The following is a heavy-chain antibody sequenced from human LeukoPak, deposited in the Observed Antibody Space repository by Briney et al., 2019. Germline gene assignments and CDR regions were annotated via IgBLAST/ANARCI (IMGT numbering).Heavy chain of an antibody. V-gene: IGHV4-34*01. D-gene: IGHD3-22*01. CDR1: GGSFSGYY. J-gene: IGHJ4*02. Sequence: SETLSLTCAVYGGSFSGYYWSWIRQPPGKGLEWIGEINHSGSTNYNPSLKSRVTISVDTSKNQFSLKLSSVTAADTAVYYCARNSYYYDRSGDFDYWGQGTLVTVSS. CDR2: INHSGST. CDR3: ARNSYYYDRSGDFDY.